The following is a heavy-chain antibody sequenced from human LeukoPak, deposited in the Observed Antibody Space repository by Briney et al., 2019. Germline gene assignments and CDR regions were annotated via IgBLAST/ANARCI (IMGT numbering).Heavy chain of an antibody. CDR2: IIGTAGNT. CDR1: GLTVSSYA. Sequence: GGSLRLSCGASGLTVSSYAMSWVRQAPGKGLDWVSTIIGTAGNTYYAGSVKGRFTISRDDSKNTVYLQMNSLRAEDTAVYSCAKYTSGTYYRGLDQWGQGTLVTVSS. V-gene: IGHV3-23*01. D-gene: IGHD3-10*01. CDR3: AKYTSGTYYRGLDQ. J-gene: IGHJ4*02.